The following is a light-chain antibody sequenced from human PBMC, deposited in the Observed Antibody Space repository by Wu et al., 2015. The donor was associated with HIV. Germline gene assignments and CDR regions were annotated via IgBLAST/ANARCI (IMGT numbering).Light chain of an antibody. CDR2: AAS. Sequence: DIQMTQSPSSLSASVGDRVTITCRASHDINNYVAWYQQKPGKLPKLLMYAASTLQSGVPSRFSGSGSGTDFSLTISSLQPDDFATYYCQQYYFFPLTFGRRDRRWRSN. J-gene: IGKJ4*01. CDR1: HDINNY. V-gene: IGKV1-27*01. CDR3: QQYYFFPLT.